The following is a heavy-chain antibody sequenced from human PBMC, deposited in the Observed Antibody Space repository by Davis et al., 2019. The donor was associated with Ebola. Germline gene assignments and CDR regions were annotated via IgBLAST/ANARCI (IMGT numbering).Heavy chain of an antibody. CDR2: IIPIFGTA. D-gene: IGHD6-19*01. Sequence: SVKVSCKASGGTFSSYAISWVRQAPGQGLEWMGGIIPIFGTANYAQKLQGRVTMTTDTSTSTAYMELRSLRSDDTAVYYCARGPPFTKRGGWYGVGANWFDPWGQGTLVTVSS. V-gene: IGHV1-69*05. CDR3: ARGPPFTKRGGWYGVGANWFDP. CDR1: GGTFSSYA. J-gene: IGHJ5*02.